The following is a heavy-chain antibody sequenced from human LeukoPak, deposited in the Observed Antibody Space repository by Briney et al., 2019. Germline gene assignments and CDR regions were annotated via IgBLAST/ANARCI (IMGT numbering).Heavy chain of an antibody. CDR1: GGSISSGDYY. CDR2: IYYSGST. CDR3: ARASGSYVAVDY. V-gene: IGHV4-30-4*08. Sequence: KASETLSLTCTVSGGSISSGDYYWSWIRQPPGKGLEWIGYIYYSGSTYYNPSLKSRVTISVDTSKNQFSLKLSSVTAADTAVYYCARASGSYVAVDYWGQGTLVTVSS. J-gene: IGHJ4*02. D-gene: IGHD1-26*01.